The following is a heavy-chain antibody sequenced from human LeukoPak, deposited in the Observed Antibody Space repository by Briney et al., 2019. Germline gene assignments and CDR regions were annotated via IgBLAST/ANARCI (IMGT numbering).Heavy chain of an antibody. CDR1: GDSISSGRYY. CDR2: IYTSGNT. CDR3: ARETLAGRPSLSEYYFDY. D-gene: IGHD6-6*01. J-gene: IGHJ4*02. V-gene: IGHV4-61*02. Sequence: SQTLSLTCTGSGDSISSGRYYWSWIRQPAGKGLEWIGRIYTSGNTNYNPSLKSRVTISVDTSKNQFSLKLSSVTAADTAVYYCARETLAGRPSLSEYYFDYWGQGTLVTVSS.